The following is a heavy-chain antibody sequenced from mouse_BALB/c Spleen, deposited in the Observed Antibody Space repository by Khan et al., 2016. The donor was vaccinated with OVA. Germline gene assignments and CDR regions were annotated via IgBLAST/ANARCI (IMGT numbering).Heavy chain of an antibody. V-gene: IGHV5-15*02. D-gene: IGHD3-1*01. CDR1: GFTFSDYG. CDR3: ASVGTGGFSY. J-gene: IGHJ3*01. Sequence: EVELVESGGGLVQPGGSRKLSCAASGFTFSDYGMAWIRQGPGKGPEWITFISSLAYNFYYADTVTGRFTFSRENAKKPLYLEMNSLRSEDTAMYDCASVGTGGFSYWGQGTLVTVSA. CDR2: ISSLAYNF.